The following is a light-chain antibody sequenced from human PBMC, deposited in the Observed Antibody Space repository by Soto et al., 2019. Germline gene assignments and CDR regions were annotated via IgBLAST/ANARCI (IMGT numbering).Light chain of an antibody. CDR2: LGS. V-gene: IGKV2-28*01. J-gene: IGKJ5*01. CDR3: MQGLHIPIT. Sequence: DCVMTQSPLSLAVIPGEPAAISCRSNQSLLHSNGKNYLDWFLQKPGQSPQVLINLGSYRASGVPDRFSGSGSGTDFTLKISRVEAEDVGVYYCMQGLHIPITFGQGTRLEIK. CDR1: QSLLHSNGKNY.